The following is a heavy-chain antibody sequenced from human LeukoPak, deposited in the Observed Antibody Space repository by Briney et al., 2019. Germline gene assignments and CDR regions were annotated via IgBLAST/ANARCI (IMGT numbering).Heavy chain of an antibody. J-gene: IGHJ4*02. V-gene: IGHV3-30*04. CDR1: GFTFSSYA. D-gene: IGHD1-26*01. CDR2: ISYDGSNK. CDR3: AREGYSGSYDY. Sequence: GGSLSLSCAASGFTFSSYAMHWVRQAPGKGLEWVAVISYDGSNKYYADSVKGRFTISRDNSKNTLYLQMNSLRAEDTAVYYCAREGYSGSYDYWGQGTLVTVSS.